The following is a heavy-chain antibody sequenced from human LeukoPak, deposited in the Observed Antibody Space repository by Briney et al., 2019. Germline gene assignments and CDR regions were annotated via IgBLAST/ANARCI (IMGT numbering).Heavy chain of an antibody. V-gene: IGHV4-34*01. CDR2: INHSGST. CDR1: GGSFSGYY. Sequence: SETPSLTCAVYGGSFSGYYWSWIRQPPGKGLEWIGEINHSGSTNYNPSLKSRVTISVDTSKNQFSLKLSSVTAADTAVYYCANIAAAGPGTPFFNYWGQGTLVTVSS. D-gene: IGHD6-13*01. J-gene: IGHJ4*02. CDR3: ANIAAAGPGTPFFNY.